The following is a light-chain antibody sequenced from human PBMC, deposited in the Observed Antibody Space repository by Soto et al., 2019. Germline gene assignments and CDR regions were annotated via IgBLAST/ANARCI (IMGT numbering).Light chain of an antibody. CDR3: SSYAGSNNFV. Sequence: QSALTQPPSASGSPGQSVTISCTGTSSDVGGYNYVSWYQQHPGKAPKLMIYEVSERPSGVPDRFSGSKSSNTASLTASGLQAEDEADYYCSSYAGSNNFVFGPGTKV. CDR2: EVS. V-gene: IGLV2-8*01. J-gene: IGLJ1*01. CDR1: SSDVGGYNY.